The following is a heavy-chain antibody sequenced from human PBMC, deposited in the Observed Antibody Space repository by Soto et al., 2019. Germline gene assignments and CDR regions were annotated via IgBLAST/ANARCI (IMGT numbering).Heavy chain of an antibody. CDR2: VSTNGGTS. D-gene: IGHD5-12*01. CDR3: VKDRAPRDGYKTQPGS. Sequence: GGSLRLSCSDSGFTFSICAMHWVRQAPGKGLEYVSAVSTNGGTSYYADSVKGRFTISRDNSRNTLYLQMNSLRPEDTAVYYCVKDRAPRDGYKTQPGSWGLGTLVTVSS. J-gene: IGHJ5*02. V-gene: IGHV3-64D*06. CDR1: GFTFSICA.